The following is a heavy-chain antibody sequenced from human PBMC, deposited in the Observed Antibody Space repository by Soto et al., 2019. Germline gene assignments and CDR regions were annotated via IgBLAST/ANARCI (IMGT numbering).Heavy chain of an antibody. D-gene: IGHD4-17*01. CDR3: ARVRYGDYVGYFDD. Sequence: SETLSLTCAVSVGSISSGCYSWSWILQPPGKGLEWIGYIYHSGSTYYNPSLKSRVTISVDRAKNQFSLKLSSVTAADTAVYYCARVRYGDYVGYFDDWGQGTLVTVSS. CDR1: VGSISSGCYS. CDR2: IYHSGST. J-gene: IGHJ4*02. V-gene: IGHV4-30-2*01.